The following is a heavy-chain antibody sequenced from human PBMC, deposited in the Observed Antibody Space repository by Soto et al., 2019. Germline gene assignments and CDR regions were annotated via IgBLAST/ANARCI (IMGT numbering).Heavy chain of an antibody. V-gene: IGHV3-33*01. CDR1: GFTFSSYG. CDR3: ARDVLRFLETYYYYGMDV. J-gene: IGHJ6*02. Sequence: XGSLRLSCSAAGFTFSSYGMHWVRQAPGRGLEWVAVIWYDGSNKYYADSVKGRFTISRDNSKNTLYLQMNSLRAEDTAVYYCARDVLRFLETYYYYGMDVWGQGTTVTVSS. D-gene: IGHD3-3*01. CDR2: IWYDGSNK.